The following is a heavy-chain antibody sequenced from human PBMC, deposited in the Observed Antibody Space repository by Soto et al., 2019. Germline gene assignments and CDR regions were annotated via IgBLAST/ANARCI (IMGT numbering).Heavy chain of an antibody. CDR1: GGSFSGYY. J-gene: IGHJ6*03. D-gene: IGHD2-21*02. V-gene: IGHV4-34*01. Sequence: PSETLSLTCAVYGGSFSGYYWSWIRQPPGKGLEWIGEINHSGSTNYNPSLKSRVTISVDTSKNQFSLKLSSVTAADTAVYYCARVASDEGDREGGYYMDVWGRGTTVSVSS. CDR2: INHSGST. CDR3: ARVASDEGDREGGYYMDV.